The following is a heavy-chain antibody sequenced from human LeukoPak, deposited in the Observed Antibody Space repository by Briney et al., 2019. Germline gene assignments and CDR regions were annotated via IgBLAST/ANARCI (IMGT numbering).Heavy chain of an antibody. CDR1: GGSFNGYY. D-gene: IGHD6-6*01. CDR3: ARGRRAARDY. CDR2: INHSGSA. Sequence: SETLSLTCAVYGGSFNGYYWSWIRQPPGKGLEWIGEINHSGSANYNPSLKSRVTISVDTSKNQFSLKLSSVTAADTAVYYCARGRRAARDYWGQGTLVTVSS. J-gene: IGHJ4*02. V-gene: IGHV4-34*01.